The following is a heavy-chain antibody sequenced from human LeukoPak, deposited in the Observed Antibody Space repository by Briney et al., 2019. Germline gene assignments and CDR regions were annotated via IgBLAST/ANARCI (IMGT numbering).Heavy chain of an antibody. CDR1: GGTFSSYA. D-gene: IGHD6-6*01. J-gene: IGHJ4*02. V-gene: IGHV1-69*04. CDR3: AREEAARPFDY. Sequence: SVKVSCKASGGTFSSYAISWVRQAPGQGLEWMGRIIPIFGIANYAQKFQGRVTITADKSTSTAYMELSSLSSEDTAVYYCAREEAARPFDYWGQGTLVTVSS. CDR2: IIPIFGIA.